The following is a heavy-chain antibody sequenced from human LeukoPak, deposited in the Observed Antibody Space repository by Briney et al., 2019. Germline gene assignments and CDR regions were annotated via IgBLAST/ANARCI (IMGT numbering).Heavy chain of an antibody. D-gene: IGHD6-13*01. CDR2: INHSGGT. J-gene: IGHJ6*02. Sequence: SETLSLTCAVYGGSFSGYYWSWIRQPPGKGLEWIGEINHSGGTNYNPSLKSRVTISVDTSKNQFSLKLSSVTAADTAVYYCARRQNSSHRLYYYYGMDVWGQGTTVTVSS. CDR1: GGSFSGYY. V-gene: IGHV4-34*01. CDR3: ARRQNSSHRLYYYYGMDV.